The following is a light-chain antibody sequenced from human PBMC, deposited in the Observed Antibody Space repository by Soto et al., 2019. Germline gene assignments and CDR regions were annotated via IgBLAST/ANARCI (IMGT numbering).Light chain of an antibody. CDR1: RDDIGAYDY. V-gene: IGLV2-14*01. CDR3: NSYTNSSAVV. CDR2: EVT. Sequence: QSVLTQPASVSGSPGQSITISCAGTRDDIGAYDYVSWYQQHPDNAPKLLVYEVTNRPSGVSDRFSGSKSGNTASLTISGLQAEDEADYYCNSYTNSSAVVFGGGTKVTVL. J-gene: IGLJ2*01.